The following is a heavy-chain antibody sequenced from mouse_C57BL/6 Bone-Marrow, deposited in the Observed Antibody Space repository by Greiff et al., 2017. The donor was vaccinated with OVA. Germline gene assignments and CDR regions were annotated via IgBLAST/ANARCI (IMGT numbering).Heavy chain of an antibody. CDR2: ISSGSSTI. J-gene: IGHJ1*03. V-gene: IGHV5-17*01. D-gene: IGHD4-1*01. CDR3: AREGSNWDWYFDV. CDR1: GFTFSDYG. Sequence: EVKLVESGGGLVKPGGSLKLSCAASGFTFSDYGMHWVRQAPEKGLEWVAYISSGSSTIYYADTVKGRFTISRDNAKNTLFLQMTSRRSEDTAMYYRAREGSNWDWYFDVWGTGTTVTVSS.